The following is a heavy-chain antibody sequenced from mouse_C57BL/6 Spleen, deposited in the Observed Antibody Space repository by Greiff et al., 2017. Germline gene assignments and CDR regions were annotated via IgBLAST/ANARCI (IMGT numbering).Heavy chain of an antibody. V-gene: IGHV3-6*01. CDR3: ARGDSIDY. Sequence: EVQLQQSGPGLVKPSQSLSLTCSVTGYSITSGYYWNWIRQFPGNKLEWMGYISYDGSNNYNPSLKNRISITRDTSKNQFFLKLNSVTTEDTATYYCARGDSIDYWGQGTTLTVSS. CDR1: GYSITSGYY. D-gene: IGHD2-10*02. J-gene: IGHJ2*01. CDR2: ISYDGSN.